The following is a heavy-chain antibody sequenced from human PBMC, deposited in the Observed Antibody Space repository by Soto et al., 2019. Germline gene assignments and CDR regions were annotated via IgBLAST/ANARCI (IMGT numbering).Heavy chain of an antibody. Sequence: SETLSLTCAVYGGSFSGYYWSWIRQPPGKGLEWIGEINHSGSTNYNPSLKSRVTISVDTSKNQFSLKLSSVTAADTAVYYSARGYSYGYHYYYYYGMDVWGQGTTVTVSS. D-gene: IGHD5-18*01. V-gene: IGHV4-34*01. CDR2: INHSGST. J-gene: IGHJ6*01. CDR3: ARGYSYGYHYYYYYGMDV. CDR1: GGSFSGYY.